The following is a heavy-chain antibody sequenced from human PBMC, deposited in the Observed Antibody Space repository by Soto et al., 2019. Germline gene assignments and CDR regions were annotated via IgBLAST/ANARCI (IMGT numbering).Heavy chain of an antibody. CDR1: GYTFTVYY. V-gene: IGHV1-2*02. Sequence: QVLLVQSGAEVKTPGASVKVSCKASGYTFTVYYMHWVRQAPGQGLEWMGWINPNSGGTNYAQKFQDSVTMTRDTSISTAYMELSRLTSDDTAVYYCARDAYQTFSSSYHNDYWGQGPLVTVSS. D-gene: IGHD6-13*01. J-gene: IGHJ4*02. CDR3: ARDAYQTFSSSYHNDY. CDR2: INPNSGGT.